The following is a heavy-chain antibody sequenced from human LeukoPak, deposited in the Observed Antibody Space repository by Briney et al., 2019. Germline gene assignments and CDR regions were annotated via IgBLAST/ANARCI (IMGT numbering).Heavy chain of an antibody. V-gene: IGHV3-48*03. CDR3: ARSNGLRYFDR. CDR1: GFTFSTYA. D-gene: IGHD2-8*01. Sequence: GGSLRLSCVASGFTFSTYAMNWIRQAPGKGLEWVAYFGSTGTIHYADSMRGRFTISRDNAEMSLFLHMNSLRVDDTAVYYCARSNGLRYFDRWGQGTLVTVSS. J-gene: IGHJ4*02. CDR2: FGSTGTI.